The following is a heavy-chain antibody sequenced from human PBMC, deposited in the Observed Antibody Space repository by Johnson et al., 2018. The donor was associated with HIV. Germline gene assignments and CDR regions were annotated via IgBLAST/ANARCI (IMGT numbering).Heavy chain of an antibody. CDR2: INSDGSST. V-gene: IGHV3-74*02. CDR3: AKGAIADEHDAFDS. J-gene: IGHJ3*02. Sequence: MQLVESGGGLVQPGGSLRLSCAASGFTFSSYWMHWVRQAPGKGLVWVSRINSDGSSTSYADSVKGRFTISRDNATNTLYLQMNSLRAEDTALYYCAKGAIADEHDAFDSWGQWTMVTVSP. D-gene: IGHD2-21*01. CDR1: GFTFSSYW.